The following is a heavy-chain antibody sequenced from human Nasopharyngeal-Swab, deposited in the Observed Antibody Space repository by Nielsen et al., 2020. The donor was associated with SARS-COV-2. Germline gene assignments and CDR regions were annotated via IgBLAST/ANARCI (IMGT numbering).Heavy chain of an antibody. Sequence: GESLMLSCSASGFTFSCYVMHWVRHAPGKGLEWVAVIRYDGSNKYYADSVKGRFTISRDNSKNTLYLQMNSLRAEDTAVYYCAKVFRAFVVPTPDVWGKGTTVTVSS. V-gene: IGHV3-30*02. CDR1: GFTFSCYV. D-gene: IGHD2-2*01. CDR3: AKVFRAFVVPTPDV. J-gene: IGHJ6*04. CDR2: IRYDGSNK.